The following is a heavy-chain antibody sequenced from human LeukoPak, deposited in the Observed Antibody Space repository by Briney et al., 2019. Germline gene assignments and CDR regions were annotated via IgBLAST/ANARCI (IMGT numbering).Heavy chain of an antibody. CDR1: GFTFSSYG. J-gene: IGHJ4*02. Sequence: GGSLRLSCAASGFTFSSYGMHWVRQAPGKGLEWVALIWYDGSNKYYTDSVKGRLTISRDNSKNTLYLQMNSLRAEDTAIYYCAREGPRGNSRFDYWGQGTLVTVSS. CDR3: AREGPRGNSRFDY. V-gene: IGHV3-33*01. D-gene: IGHD2/OR15-2a*01. CDR2: IWYDGSNK.